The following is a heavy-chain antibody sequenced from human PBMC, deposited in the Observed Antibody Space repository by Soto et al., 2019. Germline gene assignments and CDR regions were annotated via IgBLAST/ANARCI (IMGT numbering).Heavy chain of an antibody. CDR2: IIPIFGTA. D-gene: IGHD2-15*01. J-gene: IGHJ5*02. CDR1: GGTFSSYA. Sequence: SVKVSCKASGGTFSSYAISWVRQAPGQGLEWMGGIIPIFGTANYAQKFQGRVTITADESTSTAYMELSSLRSEDTAVYYCARLGMEGYCSGGSCSNHWGQGTLVTVSS. CDR3: ARLGMEGYCSGGSCSNH. V-gene: IGHV1-69*13.